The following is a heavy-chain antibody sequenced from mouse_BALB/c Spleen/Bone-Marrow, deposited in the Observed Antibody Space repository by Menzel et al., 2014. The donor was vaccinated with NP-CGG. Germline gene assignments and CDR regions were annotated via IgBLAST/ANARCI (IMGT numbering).Heavy chain of an antibody. Sequence: DVMLVESGGGLVKSGGSLKLSCAASGFSLNSYGMSWVRQTPEKRLEWDATISGGGSYTFYPDSVKGRFTISRDNAKNNLYLQLSSLRSEDTALYYCARHAYYDQTEVSFVYWGQGTLVTVSA. CDR2: ISGGGSYT. J-gene: IGHJ3*01. D-gene: IGHD2-4*01. CDR3: ARHAYYDQTEVSFVY. V-gene: IGHV5-9-2*01. CDR1: GFSLNSYG.